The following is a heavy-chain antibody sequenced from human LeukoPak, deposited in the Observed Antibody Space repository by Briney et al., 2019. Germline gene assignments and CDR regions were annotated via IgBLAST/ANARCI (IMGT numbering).Heavy chain of an antibody. CDR2: VYYSGST. Sequence: SETLSLTCTVSGGSISSGDYYWSWIRQPPGKGLEWIGYVYYSGSTYYNPSLKSRVTISVDTSKNQFSLKLSSVTAADTAVYYCARDPVPVSPHAFDIWGQGTMVTVSS. V-gene: IGHV4-30-4*08. J-gene: IGHJ3*02. CDR1: GGSISSGDYY. D-gene: IGHD2-2*01. CDR3: ARDPVPVSPHAFDI.